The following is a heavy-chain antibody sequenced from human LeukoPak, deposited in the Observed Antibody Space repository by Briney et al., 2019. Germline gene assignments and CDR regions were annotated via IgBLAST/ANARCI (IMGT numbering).Heavy chain of an antibody. Sequence: GGSLRLSCAASGFTFSSSWMDWVRQAPGKGLEWVASINPEGSEKYSADSVKGRFTISRDNAKNSLYLQMDSLRVEDTASYYCARDLAYSRLDYWGQGMLVTVSS. D-gene: IGHD5-18*01. J-gene: IGHJ4*02. CDR1: GFTFSSSW. CDR2: INPEGSEK. V-gene: IGHV3-7*01. CDR3: ARDLAYSRLDY.